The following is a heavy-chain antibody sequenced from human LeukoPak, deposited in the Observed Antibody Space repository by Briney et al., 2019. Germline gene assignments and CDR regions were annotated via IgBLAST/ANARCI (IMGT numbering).Heavy chain of an antibody. CDR1: GFTFSSYA. Sequence: GGSLRLSCAASGFTFSSYAMSWVRQAPGKGLEWVSAISGSGGSTYYADSVKGRFTISRDNSKNTLYLQMNSLGAEDTAVYYCASAQWLVRVDYWGQGTLVTVSS. J-gene: IGHJ4*02. CDR2: ISGSGGST. D-gene: IGHD6-19*01. CDR3: ASAQWLVRVDY. V-gene: IGHV3-23*01.